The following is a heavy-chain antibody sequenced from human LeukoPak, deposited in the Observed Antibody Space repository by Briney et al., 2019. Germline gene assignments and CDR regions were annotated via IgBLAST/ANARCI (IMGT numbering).Heavy chain of an antibody. V-gene: IGHV3-23*01. J-gene: IGHJ2*01. CDR3: TKGGGSYYHWFFDL. Sequence: GGSPRLSCAASGFTFNSHAMSWVRQAPGKGLEWVSIMSGSGTSTYYSDSVKGRFTLSRDNSKNTLYLQMNRLRAEDTAVYYCTKGGGSYYHWFFDLWGRGTLVTVSS. D-gene: IGHD1-26*01. CDR2: MSGSGTST. CDR1: GFTFNSHA.